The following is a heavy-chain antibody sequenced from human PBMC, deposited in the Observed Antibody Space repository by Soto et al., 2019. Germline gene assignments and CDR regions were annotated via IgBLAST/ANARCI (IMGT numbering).Heavy chain of an antibody. J-gene: IGHJ6*02. CDR1: GGSISGSSYY. V-gene: IGHV4-39*01. D-gene: IGHD6-13*01. Sequence: SETLSLTCTVSGGSISGSSYYWGWIRQPPGKGLEWIGSIYYSGSTYYNPSLKSRVTISVDTSKNQFSLKLSSVTAADTAVYYCARRPKGTTAGSWFPGWVYYGVDVWGQGTTVTVSS. CDR3: ARRPKGTTAGSWFPGWVYYGVDV. CDR2: IYYSGST.